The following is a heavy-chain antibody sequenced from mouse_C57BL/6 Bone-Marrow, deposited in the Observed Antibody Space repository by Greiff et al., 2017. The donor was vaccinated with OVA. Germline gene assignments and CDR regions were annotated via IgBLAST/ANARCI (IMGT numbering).Heavy chain of an antibody. D-gene: IGHD1-1*01. CDR1: GYTFTSYG. Sequence: VKLQESGAELARPGASVKLSCKASGYTFTSYGVSWVKQRTGQGLEWIGEIYPRSGNTYYNEKFKGKATLTADKSSSTAYLELRSLTSEDSAVYFCARWPYYYGSSPFAYWGQGTLVTVSA. J-gene: IGHJ3*01. CDR2: IYPRSGNT. V-gene: IGHV1-81*01. CDR3: ARWPYYYGSSPFAY.